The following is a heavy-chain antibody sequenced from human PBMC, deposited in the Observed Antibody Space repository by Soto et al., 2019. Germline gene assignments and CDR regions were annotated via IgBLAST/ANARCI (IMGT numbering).Heavy chain of an antibody. D-gene: IGHD3-3*01. V-gene: IGHV3-23*01. CDR2: ISGSGGST. CDR3: AKVPGIRFLEWPGGWFDP. J-gene: IGHJ5*02. Sequence: GGSLRLSCAASGFTFSSYAMSWVRQAPGKGLEWVSAISGSGGSTYYADSVKGRFTISRDNSKNTLYLQMNSLRAEDTAVYYCAKVPGIRFLEWPGGWFDPWGQGTLVTVSS. CDR1: GFTFSSYA.